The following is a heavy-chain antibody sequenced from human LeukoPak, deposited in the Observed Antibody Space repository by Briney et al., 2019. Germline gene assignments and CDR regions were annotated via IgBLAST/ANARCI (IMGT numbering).Heavy chain of an antibody. CDR1: EDIFTASY. CDR2: INPNSGGT. J-gene: IGHJ4*02. V-gene: IGHV1-2*02. CDR3: AGAVVGERYFFDS. Sequence: GASVKVSCTTSEDIFTASYLHWLRQAPGQGLEWMGWINPNSGGTTSAPKFQGRVTMTSDTSISTAYMELNRLTSDDTAVYYCAGAVVGERYFFDSWGQGTLVIVSS. D-gene: IGHD2-15*01.